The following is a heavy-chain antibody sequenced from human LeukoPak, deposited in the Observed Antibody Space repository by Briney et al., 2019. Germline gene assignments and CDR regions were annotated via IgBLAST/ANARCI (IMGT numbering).Heavy chain of an antibody. CDR2: TYYRSKWYN. J-gene: IGHJ4*02. V-gene: IGHV6-1*01. D-gene: IGHD6-13*01. CDR3: ARDLAPPGIAAAYGPSSLDD. CDR1: GDSVSSNSAA. Sequence: SQTLSLTCAISGDSVSSNSAAWNWIRQSPSRGLEWLGRTYYRSKWYNDYAVSVKSRITINPDTSKNQFSLQLNSVTPEDTAVYYCARDLAPPGIAAAYGPSSLDDWGQGTLVTVSS.